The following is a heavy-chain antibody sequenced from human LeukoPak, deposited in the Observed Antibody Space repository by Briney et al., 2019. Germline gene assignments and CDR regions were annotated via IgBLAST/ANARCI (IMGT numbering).Heavy chain of an antibody. J-gene: IGHJ2*01. CDR2: INHSGST. CDR3: ARGLDL. V-gene: IGHV4-34*01. CDR1: CGSFSGYW. Sequence: SETLSLTCGVYCGSFSGYWWSWIRQPPGKGLEWIGEINHSGSTNYNPSLKSRVTISVDTSKHPFSLKLTSVTAADTAVYYCARGLDLWGRGTLVTVSS.